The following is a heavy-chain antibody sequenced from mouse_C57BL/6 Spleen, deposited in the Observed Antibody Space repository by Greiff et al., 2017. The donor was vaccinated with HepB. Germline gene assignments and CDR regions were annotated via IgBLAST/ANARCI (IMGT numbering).Heavy chain of an antibody. D-gene: IGHD2-3*01. Sequence: EVNVVESGGGLVQPGGSLKLSCAASGFTFSDYGMAWVRQAPRKGPEWVAFISNLAYSIYYADTVTGRFTISRENAKNTLYLEMSSLRSEDTAMYYCARHGGYSPGFAYWGQGTLVTVSA. CDR1: GFTFSDYG. V-gene: IGHV5-15*01. CDR3: ARHGGYSPGFAY. J-gene: IGHJ3*01. CDR2: ISNLAYSI.